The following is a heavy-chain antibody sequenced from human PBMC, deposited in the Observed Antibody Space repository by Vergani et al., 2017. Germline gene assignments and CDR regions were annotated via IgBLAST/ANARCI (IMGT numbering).Heavy chain of an antibody. D-gene: IGHD2-2*01. V-gene: IGHV4-61*02. J-gene: IGHJ6*03. CDR2: IHTSGST. CDR1: GSSINSHNYY. CDR3: ARAQPYCSSTSCYNYYYYYYMDV. Sequence: QVQLQESGPGLVKPSQTLSLTCTVSGSSINSHNYYWSWIRQPAGKGLEWIGRIHTSGSTNYNPSLKSRVTMSEDTSKNQFSLNLTSVTAADTAVYFCARAQPYCSSTSCYNYYYYYYMDVWGKXT.